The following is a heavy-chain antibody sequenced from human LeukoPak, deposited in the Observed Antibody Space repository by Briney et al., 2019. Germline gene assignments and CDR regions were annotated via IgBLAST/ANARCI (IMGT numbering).Heavy chain of an antibody. CDR1: GFTFSSYS. D-gene: IGHD6-13*01. J-gene: IGHJ3*02. CDR2: ISSSSYI. V-gene: IGHV3-21*01. CDR3: ARAKFNSHSSSWYVENDAFDI. Sequence: GGSLRLSCAASGFTFSSYSMNWVRQAPGKGLEWVSSISSSSYIYYADSVKGRFTISRDNAKNSLYLQMNSLRAEDTAVYYCARAKFNSHSSSWYVENDAFDIWGQGTMVTVSS.